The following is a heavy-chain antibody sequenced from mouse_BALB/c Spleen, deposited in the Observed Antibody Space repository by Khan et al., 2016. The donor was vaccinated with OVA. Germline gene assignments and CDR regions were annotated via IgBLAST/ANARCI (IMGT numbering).Heavy chain of an antibody. CDR1: GFSLTSYG. CDR2: IWSGGST. V-gene: IGHV2-2*03. J-gene: IGHJ3*01. Sequence: VELVESGPGLVQPSQSLSITCTVSGFSLTSYGVHWVRQSPGKGLEWLGVIWSGGSTDYNEAFISRLNITKDNSKSQVFFKMNSLQSNDTAIYYCARNYDYDEGLTYGGQGTLVTVSA. CDR3: ARNYDYDEGLTY. D-gene: IGHD2-4*01.